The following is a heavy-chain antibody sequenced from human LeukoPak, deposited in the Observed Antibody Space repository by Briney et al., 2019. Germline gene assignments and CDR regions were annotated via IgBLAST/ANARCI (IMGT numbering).Heavy chain of an antibody. CDR2: IKPSGVGT. D-gene: IGHD5-12*01. V-gene: IGHV1-46*01. CDR3: VREYPGGSFDY. Sequence: ATVKVSCKASGYTFTSYYMHWIRQAPGQGLEWMGIIKPSGVGTGYAPKFQGRVTMTSDTSTSTVYMDLSSLRSEDTAVYYCVREYPGGSFDYWGQGTLVTVSS. CDR1: GYTFTSYY. J-gene: IGHJ4*02.